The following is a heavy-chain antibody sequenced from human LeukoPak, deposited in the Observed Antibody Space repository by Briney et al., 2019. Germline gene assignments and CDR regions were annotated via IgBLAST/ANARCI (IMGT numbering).Heavy chain of an antibody. J-gene: IGHJ4*02. CDR1: GFSFRNYA. V-gene: IGHV3-48*01. CDR2: ISSSSSTI. CDR3: ARDRWAVIY. D-gene: IGHD2-21*01. Sequence: GGSLRLSCAVSGFSFRNYAMSWVRQFPGKGLEWVSYISSSSSTIFYADSVKGRFTISRDNAKNSLYLQMNSLRAEDTAVYYCARDRWAVIYWGQGTLVTVSS.